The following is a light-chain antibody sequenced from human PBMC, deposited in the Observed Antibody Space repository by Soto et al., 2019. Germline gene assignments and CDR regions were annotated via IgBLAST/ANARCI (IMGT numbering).Light chain of an antibody. CDR2: KAS. CDR1: QSISNW. J-gene: IGKJ1*01. V-gene: IGKV1-5*03. Sequence: DIQTAQSPSTLPASVGDGVTITCRASQSISNWLAWYQQKPGKAPKLLIYKASSLKSGVPSRFSGSGSGTEFTLTISSLQPDDFATYYCQHYNSYSEAFGQGTKVDIK. CDR3: QHYNSYSEA.